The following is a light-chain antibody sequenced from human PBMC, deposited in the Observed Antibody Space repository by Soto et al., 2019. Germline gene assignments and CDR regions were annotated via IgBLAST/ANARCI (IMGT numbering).Light chain of an antibody. CDR2: DAS. CDR1: QSVGST. Sequence: EIVMTQSPATLSVSPGERATLSCRASQSVGSTLAWYQQKVGQVPRLLIYDASARATGIPARFSGSGSGTEFTLTISSLQAEDFAVYYCQLYNDWPETFAQGNKV. V-gene: IGKV3-15*01. J-gene: IGKJ1*01. CDR3: QLYNDWPET.